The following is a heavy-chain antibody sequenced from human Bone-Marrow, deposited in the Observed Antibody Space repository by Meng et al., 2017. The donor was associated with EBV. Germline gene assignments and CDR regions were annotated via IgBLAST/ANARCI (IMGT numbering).Heavy chain of an antibody. CDR3: ARGMVRDHLGY. Sequence: EVQLVXSXXXXXKPXGXXXLSCAASGFTFSSYSMNWVRQAPGKGLEWVSSISSSSSYIYYADSVKGRFTISRDNAKNSLYLQMNSLRAEDTAVYYCARGMVRDHLGYWGQGTLVTVS. J-gene: IGHJ4*02. CDR2: ISSSSSYI. CDR1: GFTFSSYS. V-gene: IGHV3-21*01. D-gene: IGHD3-10*01.